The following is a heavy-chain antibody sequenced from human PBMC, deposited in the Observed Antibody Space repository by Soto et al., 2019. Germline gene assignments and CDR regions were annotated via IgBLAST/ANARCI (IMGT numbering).Heavy chain of an antibody. Sequence: EVQVVESGGGLVKPGGSLRLSCAASGFSFSTYDMSWVRQAPGKGLEWVSSISSSSRYIYYADSVKGRFTISRDNAKESLYLQMNSLRAEDTAVYYCARDVYCASLVCPYYFDYWGQGALVTVSS. CDR2: ISSSSRYI. J-gene: IGHJ4*02. CDR1: GFSFSTYD. V-gene: IGHV3-21*01. CDR3: ARDVYCASLVCPYYFDY. D-gene: IGHD2-8*01.